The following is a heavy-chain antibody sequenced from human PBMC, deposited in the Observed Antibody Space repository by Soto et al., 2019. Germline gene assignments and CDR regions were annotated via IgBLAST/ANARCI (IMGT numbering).Heavy chain of an antibody. V-gene: IGHV3-15*01. CDR2: IKSKTDGGTT. Sequence: EVQLVESGGGLVKPGGSLRLSCAASGFTFNNAWMTWVRQAPGKGLEWVGRIKSKTDGGTTDYAAPVKGRFTISRDDSKNTLYLQMNSLKTEDTAVYYCSRRYCSGGSCQNLDYWGQGTLVTVSS. D-gene: IGHD2-15*01. CDR3: SRRYCSGGSCQNLDY. CDR1: GFTFNNAW. J-gene: IGHJ4*02.